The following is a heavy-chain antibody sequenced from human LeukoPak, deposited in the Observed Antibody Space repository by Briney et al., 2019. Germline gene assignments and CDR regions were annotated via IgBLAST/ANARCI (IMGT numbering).Heavy chain of an antibody. CDR1: VYTFTSYD. Sequence: GASVKVSCKAAVYTFTSYDVNWVRQATGQGLEWMGWVNPNSGDTAYAQNFQGRVTMTRDTSINTAYMELSSLRSEETAVYHCARGAWTSSFDYWGQGTLVTVSS. CDR2: VNPNSGDT. CDR3: ARGAWTSSFDY. J-gene: IGHJ4*02. V-gene: IGHV1-8*01. D-gene: IGHD6-6*01.